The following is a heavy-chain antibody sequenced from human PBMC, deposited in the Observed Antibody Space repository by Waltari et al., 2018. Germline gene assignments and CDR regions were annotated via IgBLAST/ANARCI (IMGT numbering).Heavy chain of an antibody. V-gene: IGHV4-39*07. CDR1: GGSISSSSYY. D-gene: IGHD6-6*01. CDR3: AREWGSSSLFDY. Sequence: QLQLQESGPGLVKPSETLSLPCTVSGGSISSSSYYWGCIRQPPGKGLEWIGSIYYSGSTYYNPSLKSRVTISVDTSKNQFSLKLSSVTAADTAVYYCAREWGSSSLFDYWGQGTLVTVSS. J-gene: IGHJ4*02. CDR2: IYYSGST.